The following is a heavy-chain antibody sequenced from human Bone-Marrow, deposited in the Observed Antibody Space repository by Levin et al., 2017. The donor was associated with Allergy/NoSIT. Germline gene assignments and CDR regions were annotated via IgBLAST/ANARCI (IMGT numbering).Heavy chain of an antibody. CDR2: ISSSGSTI. D-gene: IGHD3-16*01. J-gene: IGHJ3*02. CDR1: GFIFSDYY. Sequence: PGGSLRLSCAASGFIFSDYYMNWIRQAPGKGLEWVSHISSSGSTIHYADSVKGRLTISRDNAKNSLFLQMNSLRAEDTAVYYCARTMTMGWGNDAFDIWGQGTMVTVSS. V-gene: IGHV3-11*01. CDR3: ARTMTMGWGNDAFDI.